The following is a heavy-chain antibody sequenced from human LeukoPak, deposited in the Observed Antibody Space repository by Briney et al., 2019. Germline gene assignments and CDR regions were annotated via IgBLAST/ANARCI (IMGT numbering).Heavy chain of an antibody. CDR1: GFTFSSYA. CDR2: ISYDGSNK. J-gene: IGHJ4*02. CDR3: ARDREGASDY. Sequence: GRSLRLSCAASGFTFSSYAMHWVRQAPGKGLEWVAVISYDGSNKYYADSVKGRLTISRDNSKNTLYLQMNSLRAEDTAVYYCARDREGASDYWGQGTLVTVSS. V-gene: IGHV3-30-3*01. D-gene: IGHD1-26*01.